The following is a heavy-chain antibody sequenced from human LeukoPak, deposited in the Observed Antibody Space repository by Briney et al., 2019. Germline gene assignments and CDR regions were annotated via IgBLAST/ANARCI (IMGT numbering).Heavy chain of an antibody. J-gene: IGHJ3*02. Sequence: NPGGSLRLSCAASGFTFSNYNMNWVRQAPGKGLEWVSYISCRGSYTYYADSVKGRFTISRDNAKNSLYLQMNSLRAEDTAVYYCARIDAFDIWGQGTMVTVSS. CDR3: ARIDAFDI. CDR1: GFTFSNYN. CDR2: ISCRGSYT. V-gene: IGHV3-21*06.